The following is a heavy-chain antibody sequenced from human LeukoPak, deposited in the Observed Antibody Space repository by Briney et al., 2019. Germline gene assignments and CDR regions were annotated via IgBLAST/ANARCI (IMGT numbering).Heavy chain of an antibody. V-gene: IGHV4-61*02. CDR1: GGSISSGSYY. D-gene: IGHD4/OR15-4a*01. Sequence: SETLSLTCTASGGSISSGSYYWSWIRQPAGKGLEWIGRIYTSGSTNYSPSLASRVTISRDTSKNQISLNLSSVTAADTAVYYCARIDYSALSHAFDIWGQGTTVTVSS. CDR3: ARIDYSALSHAFDI. CDR2: IYTSGST. J-gene: IGHJ3*02.